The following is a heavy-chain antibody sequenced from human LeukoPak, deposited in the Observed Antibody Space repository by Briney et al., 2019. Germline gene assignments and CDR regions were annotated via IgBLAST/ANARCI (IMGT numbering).Heavy chain of an antibody. Sequence: GGSLRLSCAASGFTFNNFWMSWVRQAPGKGLEWVANINEDGSEKYYVDSVKGRFTISRDNSKNTLYLQMNSLRTEDTAVYYCTRVMRLSSSSGRYSASQIDYWGQGTLVTVSS. V-gene: IGHV3-7*01. CDR3: TRVMRLSSSSGRYSASQIDY. CDR1: GFTFNNFW. CDR2: INEDGSEK. D-gene: IGHD1-26*01. J-gene: IGHJ4*02.